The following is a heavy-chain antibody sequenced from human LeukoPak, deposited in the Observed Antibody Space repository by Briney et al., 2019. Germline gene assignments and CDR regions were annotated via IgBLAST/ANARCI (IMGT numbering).Heavy chain of an antibody. CDR1: GFTFSSYE. CDR3: AGLLNGDYYRLDY. V-gene: IGHV3-48*03. Sequence: GGSLRLSCAASGFTFSSYEMNWVRQAPGKGLEWVSYISSSGATIYYADSVKGRFTISRDNAKNSLYLQMTSLRAEDTAVYYCAGLLNGDYYRLDYWGQGTLVTVSS. D-gene: IGHD4-17*01. J-gene: IGHJ4*02. CDR2: ISSSGATI.